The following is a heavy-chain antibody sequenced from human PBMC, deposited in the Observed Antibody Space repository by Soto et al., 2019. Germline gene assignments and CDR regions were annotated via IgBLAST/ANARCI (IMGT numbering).Heavy chain of an antibody. CDR3: ASETIDYGDF. Sequence: QVQLVESGGGVVQPGRSLRLSCAASGFTFSNSTMHWVRQAPGKGLEWVAVILYDGGSKYYADSVKGRFTISRDTSKSTLYLQMDSLRPEDSAVYYCASETIDYGDFWGQGTLVTVSS. J-gene: IGHJ4*02. V-gene: IGHV3-30*04. CDR1: GFTFSNST. CDR2: ILYDGGSK. D-gene: IGHD4-17*01.